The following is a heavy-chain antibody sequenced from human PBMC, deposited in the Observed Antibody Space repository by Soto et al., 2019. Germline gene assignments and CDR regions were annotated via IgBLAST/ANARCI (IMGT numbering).Heavy chain of an antibody. D-gene: IGHD2-15*01. CDR3: SRDRYCSGGSCYSEWAFDI. V-gene: IGHV3-23*01. J-gene: IGHJ3*02. CDR2: ISGSGGAT. CDR1: GFTFSSYA. Sequence: EVQLLESGGGLVQPGGSLRLSCAASGFTFSSYAMSWVRQAPGKGLAWVSGISGSGGATYYADSVKGRFTISRDNSKNTLYLQMNSLRAEDTAVYYCSRDRYCSGGSCYSEWAFDIWGQGTMVTVSS.